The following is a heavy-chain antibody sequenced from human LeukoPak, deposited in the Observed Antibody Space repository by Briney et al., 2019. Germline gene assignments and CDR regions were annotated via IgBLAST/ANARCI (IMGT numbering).Heavy chain of an antibody. D-gene: IGHD6-19*01. V-gene: IGHV4-59*12. CDR1: GDSISIYY. CDR2: IYYGAST. CDR3: ARLVQGQRLNNDY. J-gene: IGHJ4*02. Sequence: SETLSLTCTVSGDSISIYYWSWIRQPPGKGLEWIGYIYYGASTNYNPSVKSRVTISVDTSKNQFSLKLNSVTAADTAVYYCARLVQGQRLNNDYWGQGTQVTVSS.